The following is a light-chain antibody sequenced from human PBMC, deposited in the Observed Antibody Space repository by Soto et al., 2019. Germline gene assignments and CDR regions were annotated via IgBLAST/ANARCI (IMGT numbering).Light chain of an antibody. J-gene: IGKJ5*01. CDR1: HSVSSY. CDR2: DAA. Sequence: EIVLTQSPATLSLSPGERAALSYRPSHSVSSYFSSYQQKPGQSPRLLIYDAANWAPGIPARCSVSGCWTDFTLTISSLEAEDFAVYYCRQCSNWPPNTFGQGTRLEI. V-gene: IGKV3-11*01. CDR3: RQCSNWPPNT.